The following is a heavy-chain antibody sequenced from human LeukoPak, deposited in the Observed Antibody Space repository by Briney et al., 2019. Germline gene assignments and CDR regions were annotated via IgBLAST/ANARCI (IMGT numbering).Heavy chain of an antibody. V-gene: IGHV3-7*01. J-gene: IGHJ4*02. D-gene: IGHD1-26*01. CDR2: IKEDGSET. CDR3: ARVRDYTGSYYAD. Sequence: AGGSLRLSCAASGFTFSSYWMGWVRQAPGEGLEWVANIKEDGSETHYVDSVKGRFTISRDNAKNSLYLQMNSLRAEDKAVYYCARVRDYTGSYYADWGQGTLVTVSS. CDR1: GFTFSSYW.